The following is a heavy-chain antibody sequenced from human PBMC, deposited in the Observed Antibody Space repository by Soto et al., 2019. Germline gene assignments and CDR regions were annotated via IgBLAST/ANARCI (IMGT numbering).Heavy chain of an antibody. J-gene: IGHJ4*02. CDR2: INSDGSST. V-gene: IGHV3-74*01. Sequence: EVQLVASGGGLVQPGGSLRLSCAASGFTVSSYLMHWVRQAPGKGLVWVSRINSDGSSTSFADSVKGRFTISRDNAKNTLYLQMNSLRAEYTAVYYCARVNYGDYGGVYDYWGQGTLVTVSS. D-gene: IGHD4-17*01. CDR3: ARVNYGDYGGVYDY. CDR1: GFTVSSYL.